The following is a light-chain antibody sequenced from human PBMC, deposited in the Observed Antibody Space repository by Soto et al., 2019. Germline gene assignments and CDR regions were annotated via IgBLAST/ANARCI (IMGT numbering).Light chain of an antibody. Sequence: ELVMTQSPAILSVSPGERATLSCRASQSVSSDLAWYQQKPGQAPRLLMYGASARAAGIPARFSGSWSGTEFTLTINSLQSEDSAVYYCQHYQNWHTFGGGTKVEIK. CDR2: GAS. CDR1: QSVSSD. CDR3: QHYQNWHT. V-gene: IGKV3-15*01. J-gene: IGKJ4*01.